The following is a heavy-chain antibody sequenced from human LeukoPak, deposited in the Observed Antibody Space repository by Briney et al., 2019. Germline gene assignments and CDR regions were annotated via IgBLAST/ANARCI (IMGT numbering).Heavy chain of an antibody. J-gene: IGHJ3*02. CDR1: GYNFTNYR. Sequence: GVSLKISCKGSGYNFTNYRIGWVRQMPGKGLEGMVIIHSGDSDTRYSPSFQGQVSISADKSISTAYLQWRSLKASDTAMYYCARLRGDGYNFDAFDIWGQGTMVTVSS. V-gene: IGHV5-51*03. D-gene: IGHD5-24*01. CDR2: IHSGDSDT. CDR3: ARLRGDGYNFDAFDI.